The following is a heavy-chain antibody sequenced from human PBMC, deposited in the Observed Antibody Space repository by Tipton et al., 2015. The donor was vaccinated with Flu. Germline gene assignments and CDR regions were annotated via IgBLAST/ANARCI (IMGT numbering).Heavy chain of an antibody. CDR3: ARDSTPGPDCSSTSCYEDYYYYMDV. CDR2: ISAYNGNT. J-gene: IGHJ6*03. CDR1: GYTFTSYG. D-gene: IGHD2-2*01. Sequence: QVQLVQSGAEVKKPGASVKVSCKASGYTFTSYGISWVRQAPGQGLEWMGWISAYNGNTNYAQKLQGRVPMTTDTSTISAYMELRSRRSDDTAVYYCARDSTPGPDCSSTSCYEDYYYYMDVWGKGTTVTVSS. V-gene: IGHV1-18*04.